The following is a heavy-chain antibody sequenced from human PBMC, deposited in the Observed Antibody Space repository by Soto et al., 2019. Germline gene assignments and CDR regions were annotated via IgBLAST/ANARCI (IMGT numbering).Heavy chain of an antibody. CDR3: ARGVAVGGFYFNY. D-gene: IGHD6-19*01. V-gene: IGHV3-7*01. Sequence: EVPLAESGGGLVQPGGSLRLSCADSGLSFSNYWMSWVRQAPGKGLEWVANIKQDGSEMAYVDSVKGRFSISRDNPKNSLYLQMDSLRAEDTAVYYCARGVAVGGFYFNYWGQGTLVTVSS. CDR1: GLSFSNYW. J-gene: IGHJ4*02. CDR2: IKQDGSEM.